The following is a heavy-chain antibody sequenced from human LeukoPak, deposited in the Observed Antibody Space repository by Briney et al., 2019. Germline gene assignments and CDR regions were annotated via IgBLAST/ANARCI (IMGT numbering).Heavy chain of an antibody. Sequence: GGSLRLSCAASGFTFSAYAMHWVRQAPGKGLEWVAVISYDGGNKYYADSVKGRFTISRDNSKNTLYLQMNSLRAEDTAVYYCARPATPATVTTSFDYWGQGTLVTVSS. J-gene: IGHJ4*02. CDR1: GFTFSAYA. V-gene: IGHV3-30-3*01. CDR2: ISYDGGNK. CDR3: ARPATPATVTTSFDY. D-gene: IGHD4-17*01.